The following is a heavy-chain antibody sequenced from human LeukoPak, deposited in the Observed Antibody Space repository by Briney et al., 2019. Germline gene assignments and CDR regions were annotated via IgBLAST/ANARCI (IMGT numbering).Heavy chain of an antibody. CDR1: GFTVSSNY. D-gene: IGHD4-17*01. V-gene: IGHV3-48*01. Sequence: PGGSLRLSCAASGFTVSSNYMSWVRQAPGKGLEWVSYISSSGSTIYYADSVKGRFTISRDNSKNTLYLQMNSLRAEDTAVYYCARDFTVTDYYYYGMDVWGQGTTVTVSS. CDR2: ISSSGSTI. J-gene: IGHJ6*02. CDR3: ARDFTVTDYYYYGMDV.